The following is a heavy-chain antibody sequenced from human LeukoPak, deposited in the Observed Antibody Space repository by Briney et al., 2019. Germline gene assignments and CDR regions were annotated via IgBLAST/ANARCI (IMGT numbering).Heavy chain of an antibody. CDR3: ARDYYDSSGYYNY. D-gene: IGHD3-22*01. CDR2: IYSGGST. CDR1: GFTFSSYA. Sequence: GGSLRLPCAASGFTFSSYAMSWVRQAPGKGLEWVSVIYSGGSTYYADSVKGRFTISRDNSKNTLYLQMNSLRAEDTAVYYCARDYYDSSGYYNYWGQGTLVTVSS. J-gene: IGHJ4*02. V-gene: IGHV3-66*01.